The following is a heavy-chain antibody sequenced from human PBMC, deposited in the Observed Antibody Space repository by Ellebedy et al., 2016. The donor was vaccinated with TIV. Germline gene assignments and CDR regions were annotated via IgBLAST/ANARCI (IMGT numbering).Heavy chain of an antibody. V-gene: IGHV3-30*18. CDR3: AKGPFYGSGTMDY. D-gene: IGHD3-10*01. Sequence: GGSLRLSCAASGFTFTTYGMHWVRQAPGKGLEWVAVISYDGSNKYYADSVKGRFTISRDNSKNTVDLQMNSLRAEDTAVYYCAKGPFYGSGTMDYWGQGILVTVSS. CDR1: GFTFTTYG. CDR2: ISYDGSNK. J-gene: IGHJ4*02.